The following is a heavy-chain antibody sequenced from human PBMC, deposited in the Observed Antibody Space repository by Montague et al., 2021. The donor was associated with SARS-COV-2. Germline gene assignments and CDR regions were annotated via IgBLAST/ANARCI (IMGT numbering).Heavy chain of an antibody. V-gene: IGHV3-48*03. CDR1: GFTFTSYS. CDR2: ISTSGTLP. Sequence: SLRLSCAASGFTFTSYSMHWVRQAPGKGLEWVSYISTSGTLPSYMDSVKGRFTISRDNAKKSLYLQMDSLRAEDTAVYFCAREAVGYSHGYPYWYFDLWGRGTLVTVSS. CDR3: AREAVGYSHGYPYWYFDL. J-gene: IGHJ2*01. D-gene: IGHD5-18*01.